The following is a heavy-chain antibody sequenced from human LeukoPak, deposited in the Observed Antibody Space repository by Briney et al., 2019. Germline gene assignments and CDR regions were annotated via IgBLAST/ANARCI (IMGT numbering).Heavy chain of an antibody. V-gene: IGHV3-53*01. CDR1: GFTVSRNY. CDR3: ARDRSGTFDY. Sequence: GGSLRLSCAASGFTVSRNYMSWVRQAPGMGLEWVSVIYSGGSTYCADSVKGRFTISRDNSKNTLYLQMNSLRADDTAVYYCARDRSGTFDYWGQGTLVTVSS. D-gene: IGHD3-10*01. CDR2: IYSGGST. J-gene: IGHJ4*02.